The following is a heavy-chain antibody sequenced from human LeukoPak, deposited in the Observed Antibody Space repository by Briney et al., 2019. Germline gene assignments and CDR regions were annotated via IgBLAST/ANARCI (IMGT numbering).Heavy chain of an antibody. J-gene: IGHJ5*02. V-gene: IGHV4-59*01. CDR1: GGSISSYY. D-gene: IGHD2-15*01. CDR3: ASLSEYCSAGSCYLGWFDP. Sequence: SETLSFTCSVSGGSISSYYWSWIRQPPGKGLEWIGYMYYSGSTNYNPSLKSRVTMSVDTSKNQFSLKLNSVTAADTAVYYCASLSEYCSAGSCYLGWFDPWGQGTLVTVSS. CDR2: MYYSGST.